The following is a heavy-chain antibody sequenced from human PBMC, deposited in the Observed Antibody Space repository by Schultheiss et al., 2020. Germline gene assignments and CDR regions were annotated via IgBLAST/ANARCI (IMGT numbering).Heavy chain of an antibody. CDR2: INPGDSDT. J-gene: IGHJ4*02. V-gene: IGHV5-51*04. CDR1: GYTFTTYW. D-gene: IGHD1-26*01. Sequence: GESLKISCRGSGYTFTTYWIAWVRQMPGKGLEWMGIINPGDSDTRYSPSFQGQVTISADKPSSTTYLQWSSLKASDTAMYYCARGWELSYWGQGTLVTVSS. CDR3: ARGWELSY.